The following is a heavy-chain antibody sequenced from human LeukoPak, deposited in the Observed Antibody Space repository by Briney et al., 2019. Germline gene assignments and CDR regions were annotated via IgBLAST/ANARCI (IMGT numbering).Heavy chain of an antibody. V-gene: IGHV1-18*01. CDR3: ARDHYDILTGWSYYYYGMDV. CDR2: ISAYNGNT. D-gene: IGHD3-9*01. Sequence: GASVKVSCKASGCTFTSYGISWVRQAPGQGLEWMGWISAYNGNTNYAQKLQGRVTMTTDTSTSTAYIELRSLRSDDTAVYYCARDHYDILTGWSYYYYGMDVWGQGTTVTVSS. CDR1: GCTFTSYG. J-gene: IGHJ6*02.